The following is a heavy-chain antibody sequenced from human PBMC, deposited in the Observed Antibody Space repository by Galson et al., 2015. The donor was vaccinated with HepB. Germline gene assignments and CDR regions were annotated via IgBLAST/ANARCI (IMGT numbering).Heavy chain of an antibody. Sequence: SLRLSCAASGFSFSSYSMNWVRQAPGKGLEWVSSISSSSSYIYYAGSVKGRFTISRDNAKNSLYLQMNSLRAEDTAVYYCARVGGRFDPWGQGTLVTVSS. J-gene: IGHJ5*02. V-gene: IGHV3-21*01. D-gene: IGHD3-16*01. CDR2: ISSSSSYI. CDR1: GFSFSSYS. CDR3: ARVGGRFDP.